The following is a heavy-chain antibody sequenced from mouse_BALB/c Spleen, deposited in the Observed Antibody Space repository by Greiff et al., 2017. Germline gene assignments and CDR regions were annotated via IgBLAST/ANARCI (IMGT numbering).Heavy chain of an antibody. D-gene: IGHD1-1*01. Sequence: VQLVESGPELVKPGASVRISCKASGYTFTSYYIHWVKQRPGQGLEWIGWIYPGNVNTKYNEKFKGKATLTADKSSSTAYMQLSSLTSEDSAVYFCARSGDYYGSSGYFDVWGAGTTVTVSS. CDR3: ARSGDYYGSSGYFDV. J-gene: IGHJ1*01. V-gene: IGHV1S56*01. CDR1: GYTFTSYY. CDR2: IYPGNVNT.